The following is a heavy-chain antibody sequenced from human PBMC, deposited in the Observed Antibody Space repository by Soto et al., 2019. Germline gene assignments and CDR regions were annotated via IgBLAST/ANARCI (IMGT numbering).Heavy chain of an antibody. D-gene: IGHD1-7*01. J-gene: IGHJ4*02. CDR2: ITYDGSFQ. Sequence: SLRLSCQASGFNFDNYGMHWVRQAPGKGLEWVAVITYDGSFQYYADSVKGRFTISRDNSKNTLSLHLNTLKPEDTAVYHCAKDRVGGTFYTPLAFWGQGPLVTVSS. CDR1: GFNFDNYG. CDR3: AKDRVGGTFYTPLAF. V-gene: IGHV3-30*18.